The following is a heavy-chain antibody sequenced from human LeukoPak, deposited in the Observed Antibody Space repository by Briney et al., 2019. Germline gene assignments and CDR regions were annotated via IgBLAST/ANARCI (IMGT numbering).Heavy chain of an antibody. V-gene: IGHV1-2*06. CDR2: INPNSGGT. CDR3: ATVTGRLWGGGHDAFDI. J-gene: IGHJ3*02. CDR1: RYTFTGYY. Sequence: ASVKVSCKASRYTFTGYYMHWVRQAPGQGLEWMGRINPNSGGTNYAQKFQGRVTMTRATSISTAYMELSRLRSDDTAVYYCATVTGRLWGGGHDAFDIWGQGTMVTVSS. D-gene: IGHD3-16*01.